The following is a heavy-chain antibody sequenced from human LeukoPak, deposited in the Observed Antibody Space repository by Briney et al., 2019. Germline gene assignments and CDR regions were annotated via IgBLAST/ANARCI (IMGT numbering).Heavy chain of an antibody. V-gene: IGHV3-23*01. CDR1: GFTFSSYA. CDR3: ARTPLVRYFDS. J-gene: IGHJ4*02. CDR2: VSGSAGTT. D-gene: IGHD2-2*01. Sequence: GGSLRLSCAASGFTFSSYAMSWVRQARGKGLEWVSAVSGSAGTTYYADSVKGRFTISRDNSKNTLYLQMNSLRAEDTALYYCARTPLVRYFDSWGQGALVTVSS.